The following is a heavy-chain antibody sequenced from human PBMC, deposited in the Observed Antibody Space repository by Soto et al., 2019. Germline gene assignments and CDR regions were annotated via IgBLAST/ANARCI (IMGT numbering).Heavy chain of an antibody. J-gene: IGHJ6*02. CDR1: GGCISSSSYY. D-gene: IGHD6-13*01. CDR3: ARHEAQQLDLVAYGMDV. CDR2: IYYSGST. Sequence: QLQLQESGPGLVKPSETLSLTCTVSGGCISSSSYYWGWIRQPPGKGLEWIGSIYYSGSTYYNPSLKSGVPISVDTSKTQFSLELSSVTSADTAVYYCARHEAQQLDLVAYGMDVWGQGTTVTLSS. V-gene: IGHV4-39*01.